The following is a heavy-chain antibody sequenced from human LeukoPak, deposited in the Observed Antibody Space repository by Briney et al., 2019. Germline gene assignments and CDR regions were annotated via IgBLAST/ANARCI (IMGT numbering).Heavy chain of an antibody. Sequence: ASVTVSCKASVYTFIDYYMHWVRQAPGQGREWMGWLDPKNGGTRYAQKFQDRVAMIRDTSISTAYMELTRLRSDDTAVYYCARAYSSGWYGSPDYWGQGTLVTVSS. D-gene: IGHD6-19*01. CDR3: ARAYSSGWYGSPDY. V-gene: IGHV1-2*02. CDR1: VYTFIDYY. J-gene: IGHJ4*02. CDR2: LDPKNGGT.